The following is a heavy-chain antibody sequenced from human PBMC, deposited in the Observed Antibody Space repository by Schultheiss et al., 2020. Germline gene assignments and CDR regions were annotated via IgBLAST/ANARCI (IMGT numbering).Heavy chain of an antibody. V-gene: IGHV4-31*03. CDR2: IYHSGDT. Sequence: SQTLSLTCTVSGGSISSSSYYWGWIRQPPGKGLEWIGYIYHSGDTYYNPSLKSRVTISVDTSKNQFSLKLSSVTAADTAVYYCAREYIAAAAVDYWGQGTLVTVSS. J-gene: IGHJ4*02. D-gene: IGHD6-13*01. CDR1: GGSISSSSYY. CDR3: AREYIAAAAVDY.